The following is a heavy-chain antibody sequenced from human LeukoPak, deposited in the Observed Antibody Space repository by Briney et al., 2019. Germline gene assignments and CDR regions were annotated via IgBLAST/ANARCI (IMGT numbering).Heavy chain of an antibody. V-gene: IGHV3-13*01. D-gene: IGHD3-16*01. Sequence: GGSLRLSCAGSGFTFSSYDMHWVRQATGKGLEWVSAIGTAGDTYYPGSVKGRFTISRENAKNSLYLQMNSLRAGDTAVYYCARDGGPEAFDIWGQGTMVTVSS. CDR3: ARDGGPEAFDI. CDR1: GFTFSSYD. CDR2: IGTAGDT. J-gene: IGHJ3*02.